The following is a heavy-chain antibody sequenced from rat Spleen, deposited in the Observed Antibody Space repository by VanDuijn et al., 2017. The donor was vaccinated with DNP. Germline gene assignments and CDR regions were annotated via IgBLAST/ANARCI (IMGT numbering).Heavy chain of an antibody. CDR1: GFTFSDYY. V-gene: IGHV5S13*01. Sequence: EVRLVESGGGLVQPGRSLKLSCAASGFTFSDYYMAWVRQAPTKGLELVAYISTGGDYTYYRDSVKGRFTISRDNAKNTQYLQMDSLRSEDTATYYCARDEAALVAYWGQGTLVTVSS. CDR2: ISTGGDYT. D-gene: IGHD1-2*01. CDR3: ARDEAALVAY. J-gene: IGHJ3*01.